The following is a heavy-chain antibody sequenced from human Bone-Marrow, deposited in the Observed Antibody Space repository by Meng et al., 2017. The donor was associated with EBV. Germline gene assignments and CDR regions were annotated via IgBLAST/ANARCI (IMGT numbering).Heavy chain of an antibody. Sequence: QVVLVQAGSGWWKPGASLKVSSKASAYTFTSYAMTWMRQAPGQGLEWMGWINTNTGNPTYAQGFTGQFVFSLDTSVSTAYLQISSLKAEDTAVYYCARGGDEGWFDPWGQGTLVTVSS. J-gene: IGHJ5*02. CDR1: AYTFTSYA. D-gene: IGHD7-27*01. CDR3: ARGGDEGWFDP. CDR2: INTNTGNP. V-gene: IGHV7-4-1*02.